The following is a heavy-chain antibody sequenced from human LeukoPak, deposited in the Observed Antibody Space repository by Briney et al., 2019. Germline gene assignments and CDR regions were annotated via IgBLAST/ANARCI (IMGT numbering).Heavy chain of an antibody. CDR1: GGSLSGYY. J-gene: IGHJ6*03. CDR3: ARRTYMDV. CDR2: INHVGGT. V-gene: IGHV4-34*01. Sequence: SSETLSLTCAVYGGSLSGYYWSWIRQLPEKGLEWIVEINHVGGTNYNPSLKSRVTLSVDTSKNQSSRKRRCVTAAARPGYYCARRTYMDVWGKGTTLTISS.